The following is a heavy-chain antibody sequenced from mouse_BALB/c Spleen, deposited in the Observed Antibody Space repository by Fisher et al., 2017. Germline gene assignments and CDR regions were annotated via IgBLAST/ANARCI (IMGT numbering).Heavy chain of an antibody. Sequence: KFKGKATLTVDKSSSTAYMQLSSLTSEDSAVYYCARSTMITTNAMDYWGQGTSVTVSS. J-gene: IGHJ4*01. V-gene: IGHV1-69*02. D-gene: IGHD2-4*01. CDR3: ARSTMITTNAMDY.